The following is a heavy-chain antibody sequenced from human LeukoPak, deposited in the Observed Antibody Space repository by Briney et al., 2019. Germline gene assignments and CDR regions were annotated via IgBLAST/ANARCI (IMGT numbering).Heavy chain of an antibody. Sequence: SGGSLRLSCAASGFTFSSYEMNWVRQAPGKGLEWDSYISSSGSPIYYADSVKGRFTISRDNAKNSLFLQMSSLRAEDTAVYYCARDKRLSGSSTDDAFDIWGQGTVVTVSS. CDR1: GFTFSSYE. V-gene: IGHV3-48*03. CDR3: ARDKRLSGSSTDDAFDI. J-gene: IGHJ3*02. CDR2: ISSSGSPI. D-gene: IGHD1-26*01.